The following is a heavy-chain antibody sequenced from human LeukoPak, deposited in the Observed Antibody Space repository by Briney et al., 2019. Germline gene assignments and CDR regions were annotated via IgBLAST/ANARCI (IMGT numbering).Heavy chain of an antibody. J-gene: IGHJ4*02. CDR2: IYYSGST. V-gene: IGHV4-59*08. CDR1: GGSISSYY. Sequence: SETLSLTCTVSGGSISSYYWSWIRQPPGKGLEWIGYIYYSGSTNYNPSLESRVTISVDTSKNQFSLKLSSVTAADTAVYYCARQDSSGYFYFDLWGQGTLVTVSS. D-gene: IGHD3-22*01. CDR3: ARQDSSGYFYFDL.